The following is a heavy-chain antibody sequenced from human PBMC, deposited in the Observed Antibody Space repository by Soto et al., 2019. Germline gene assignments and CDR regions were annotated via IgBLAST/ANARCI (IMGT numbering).Heavy chain of an antibody. CDR1: GFTFSSYG. Sequence: PGGSLRLSCAASGFTFSSYGMHWVRQAPGKGLEWVAVIWYDGSNKYYADSVKGRFTISRENSKNTLYLQMNSLRAEDTAVYYCATFEYSSSSSGNWGQGTLVTVSS. CDR2: IWYDGSNK. CDR3: ATFEYSSSSSGN. J-gene: IGHJ4*02. D-gene: IGHD6-6*01. V-gene: IGHV3-33*01.